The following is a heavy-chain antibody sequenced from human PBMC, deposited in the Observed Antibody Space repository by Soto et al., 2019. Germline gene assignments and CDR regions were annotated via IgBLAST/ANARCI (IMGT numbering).Heavy chain of an antibody. CDR1: GGSFSGYY. D-gene: IGHD2-15*01. Sequence: PSETLSLTCAVYGGSFSGYYWSWIRQPPGKGLERIGDINHSGSTNYNPSLKSRVTISVDTSKNQFSLKLSSVTAADTAVYYCARVRGYCSGGSCYSFKYYYYYYMDVWGKGTTVTVSS. CDR3: ARVRGYCSGGSCYSFKYYYYYYMDV. CDR2: INHSGST. V-gene: IGHV4-34*01. J-gene: IGHJ6*03.